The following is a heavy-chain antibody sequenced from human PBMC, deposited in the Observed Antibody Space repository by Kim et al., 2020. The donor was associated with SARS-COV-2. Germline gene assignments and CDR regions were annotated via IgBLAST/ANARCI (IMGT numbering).Heavy chain of an antibody. Sequence: YNPPLQWPVTIPGDTSKNQFSLKLSSVTAADTAVYYCAREAGNYYYGMDVWGQGTTVTVSS. V-gene: IGHV4-34*01. CDR3: AREAGNYYYGMDV. J-gene: IGHJ6*02. D-gene: IGHD6-13*01.